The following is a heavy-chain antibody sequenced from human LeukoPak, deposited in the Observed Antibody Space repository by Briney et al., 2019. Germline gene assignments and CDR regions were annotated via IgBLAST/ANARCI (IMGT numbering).Heavy chain of an antibody. CDR3: AKSSIAVAIYGY. Sequence: GGSLRLSCAASGFTFWTYRMNWVRQAPGKGLEWVSSIDGTSTNIYYADSVKGRFTISRDNAKNSLYLQMNSLRAEDTAVYYCAKSSIAVAIYGYWGQGTLVTVSS. CDR1: GFTFWTYR. V-gene: IGHV3-21*01. CDR2: IDGTSTNI. D-gene: IGHD6-19*01. J-gene: IGHJ4*02.